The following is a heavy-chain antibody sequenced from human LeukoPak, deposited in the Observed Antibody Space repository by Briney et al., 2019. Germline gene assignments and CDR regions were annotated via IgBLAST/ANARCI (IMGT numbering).Heavy chain of an antibody. D-gene: IGHD1-7*01. Sequence: SETLSLTCTVSGGSISSSSYYWGWIRQPPGKGLEWIGSIYHSGSTYYNPSLKSRVTISVDTSKNQFSLKLSSVTAADTAIYFCARSETIWYYFDHWGQGRLVTVSS. J-gene: IGHJ4*02. CDR1: GGSISSSSYY. V-gene: IGHV4-39*07. CDR2: IYHSGST. CDR3: ARSETIWYYFDH.